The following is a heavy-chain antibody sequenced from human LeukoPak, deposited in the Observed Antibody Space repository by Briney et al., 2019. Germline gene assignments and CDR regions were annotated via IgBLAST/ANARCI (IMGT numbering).Heavy chain of an antibody. J-gene: IGHJ6*03. CDR1: GGTFSSYA. D-gene: IGHD2-2*01. CDR3: ARAPAPYCSSTSCLLYYYYYYYMDV. CDR2: IIPIFGTA. Sequence: ASVKVSCKASGGTFSSYAISWVRQAPGQGLEWMGGIIPIFGTANYAQKFQGRVTITTDESTSTAYMELSSLKSEDTAVYYCARAPAPYCSSTSCLLYYYYYYYMDVWGKGTTVTVSS. V-gene: IGHV1-69*05.